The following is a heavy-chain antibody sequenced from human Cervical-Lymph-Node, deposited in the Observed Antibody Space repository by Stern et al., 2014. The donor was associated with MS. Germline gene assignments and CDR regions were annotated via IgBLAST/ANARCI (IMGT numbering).Heavy chain of an antibody. CDR2: ISYDGSKK. J-gene: IGHJ4*02. CDR1: GFHFSNSG. Sequence: QVQLVESGGGVVQPGRSLRLSCAASGFHFSNSGMNWVRPAPGKGLEWVAFISYDGSKKSYGDSVKGRFTISRDNSKNTLYLRMNSLRVEDTAVYYCPALGATFGYWGQGALVTVSS. V-gene: IGHV3-30*03. CDR3: PALGATFGY. D-gene: IGHD1-26*01.